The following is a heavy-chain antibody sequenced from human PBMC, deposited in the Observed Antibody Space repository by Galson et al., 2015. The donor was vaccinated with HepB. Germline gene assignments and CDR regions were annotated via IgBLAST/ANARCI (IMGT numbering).Heavy chain of an antibody. CDR1: GFTFSSYS. CDR3: ARDDGEVRDGYNVD. D-gene: IGHD5-24*01. Sequence: SLRLSCAASGFTFSSYSMNWVRQAPGKGLEWVSSISSSSSYIYYADSVKGRFTISRDNAKNSLYLQMNSLRAEDTAVYYCARDDGEVRDGYNVDWGQGTLVTVSS. CDR2: ISSSSSYI. V-gene: IGHV3-21*01. J-gene: IGHJ4*02.